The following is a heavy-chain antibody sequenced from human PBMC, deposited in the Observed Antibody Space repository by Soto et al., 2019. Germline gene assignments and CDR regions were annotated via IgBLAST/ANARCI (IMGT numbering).Heavy chain of an antibody. D-gene: IGHD3-22*01. J-gene: IGHJ3*02. V-gene: IGHV4-34*01. Sequence: PSETLSLTSPVYGGSFSGYYWSWIRHPPGKGLEWIGEINHSGSTNSNPSLKSRVTISVGTSKNQFSLKLSSVTAADTAVYYCAGYYYDSSGPDHETDGFDIWGQGTMVTVSS. CDR2: INHSGST. CDR3: AGYYYDSSGPDHETDGFDI. CDR1: GGSFSGYY.